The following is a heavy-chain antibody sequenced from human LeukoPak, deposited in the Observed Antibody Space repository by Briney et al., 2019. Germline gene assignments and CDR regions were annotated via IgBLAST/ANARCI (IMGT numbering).Heavy chain of an antibody. CDR2: ISSSSSYI. Sequence: GGSLRLSCAASGFTFSNYAMSWVRQAPGKGLEWVSSISSSSSYIYYADSVKGRFTISRDNSKNTVSLQMNSLRAEDTSVYYCARRSGIAVAGAFDYWGQGTLVTVSS. D-gene: IGHD6-19*01. CDR1: GFTFSNYA. V-gene: IGHV3-21*04. CDR3: ARRSGIAVAGAFDY. J-gene: IGHJ4*02.